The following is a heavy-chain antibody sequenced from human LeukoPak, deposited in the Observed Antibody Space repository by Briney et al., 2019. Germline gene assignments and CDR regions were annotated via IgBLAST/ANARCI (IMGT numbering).Heavy chain of an antibody. CDR1: GGSISSGDYY. CDR2: IYYSGST. CDR3: AREVITIFGVVTGLDY. Sequence: PSQTLSLTCTVSGGSISSGDYYWSWIRQPPGTGLEWIGYIYYSGSTYYNPSLKSRVTISVDTSKNQFSLKLSSVTAADTAVYYCAREVITIFGVVTGLDYWGQGTLVTVSS. V-gene: IGHV4-30-4*08. J-gene: IGHJ4*02. D-gene: IGHD3-3*01.